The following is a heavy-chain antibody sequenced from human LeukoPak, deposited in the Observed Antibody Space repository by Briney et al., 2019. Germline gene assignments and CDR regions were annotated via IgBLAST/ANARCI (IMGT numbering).Heavy chain of an antibody. V-gene: IGHV4-34*01. D-gene: IGHD3-10*01. Sequence: PSETLSLTCPVYGGSFSNYYWSWIRQPPGKGLEWIGEINDSGSTNYNPSLKSRVTISVDTSKNQFSLKLSSVTAADTAVYYCARGLKHVLLWFGGGFDYWGQGTRVTVSS. CDR1: GGSFSNYY. J-gene: IGHJ4*02. CDR3: ARGLKHVLLWFGGGFDY. CDR2: INDSGST.